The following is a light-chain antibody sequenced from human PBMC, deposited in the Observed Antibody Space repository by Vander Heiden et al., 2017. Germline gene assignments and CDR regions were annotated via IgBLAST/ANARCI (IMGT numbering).Light chain of an antibody. V-gene: IGKV1-39*01. CDR3: QQSYSTTST. CDR1: QSISSY. J-gene: IGKJ4*02. CDR2: AAS. Sequence: DIQMTQSPSSLSASVGDRVTITCRASQSISSYLNWYQQKPGKAPKLLIYAASSLQSGVPSRFSGSGSGTDFTITISSLQPEDFATYYCQQSYSTTSTFGGGTKVEIK.